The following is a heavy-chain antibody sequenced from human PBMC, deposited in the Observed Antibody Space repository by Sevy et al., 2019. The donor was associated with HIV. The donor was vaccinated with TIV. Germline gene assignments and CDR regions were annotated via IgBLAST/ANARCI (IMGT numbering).Heavy chain of an antibody. Sequence: GGSLRLSCAVSGCTFDDYAMHWVRQAPGKGLEWVSGISWNSDNIGYADSVKGRFTTSRDNAKNSLYLQMNSLRVEDTAFYYCAIAGVDTAMVQWPYMDVWSKGTTVTVSS. V-gene: IGHV3-9*01. D-gene: IGHD5-18*01. J-gene: IGHJ6*03. CDR1: GCTFDDYA. CDR3: AIAGVDTAMVQWPYMDV. CDR2: ISWNSDNI.